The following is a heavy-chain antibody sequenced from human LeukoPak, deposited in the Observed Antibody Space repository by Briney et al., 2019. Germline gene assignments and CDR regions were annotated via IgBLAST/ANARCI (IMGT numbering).Heavy chain of an antibody. J-gene: IGHJ4*02. D-gene: IGHD3-22*01. Sequence: PGGSLRLSCAASGFTFSSYGMHWVRQAPGKGLEWVAFIRYDGSNKYYTDSVKGRFTISRDNSKNTLYLQMNSLRAEDTAVYYCAKGGLNYYDSSGDLHYWGQGTLVTVSS. CDR3: AKGGLNYYDSSGDLHY. CDR2: IRYDGSNK. CDR1: GFTFSSYG. V-gene: IGHV3-30*02.